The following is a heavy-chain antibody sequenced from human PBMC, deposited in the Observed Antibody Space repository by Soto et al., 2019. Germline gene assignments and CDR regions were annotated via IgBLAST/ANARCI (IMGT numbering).Heavy chain of an antibody. V-gene: IGHV4-39*02. D-gene: IGHD2-8*02. CDR2: VYNSGST. CDR1: GGSISSSSYC. Sequence: PSETLSLTCTVSGGSISSSSYCWGLIRQPPGKGLEWIGSVYNSGSTNYNPSLKSRVTISVDTSKNQFSLKLTSVTAADTAVYYCARDKITGLFDYWGQGTLVTVSS. CDR3: ARDKITGLFDY. J-gene: IGHJ4*02.